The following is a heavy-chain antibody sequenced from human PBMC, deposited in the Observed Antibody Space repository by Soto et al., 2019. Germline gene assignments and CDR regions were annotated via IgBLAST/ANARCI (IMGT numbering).Heavy chain of an antibody. V-gene: IGHV4-34*01. CDR3: ARVRDY. CDR1: GGSFIDYS. J-gene: IGHJ4*02. Sequence: QVQLQQWGAGRLKPSETLSLTCAVYGGSFIDYSWGWIRQSPGTGLEWIGEINHSGSATYNPSLKSRVTLSVDTSKNQFSLKLYSVTAADAAVYYCARVRDYWSQGTLVTVSS. CDR2: INHSGSA.